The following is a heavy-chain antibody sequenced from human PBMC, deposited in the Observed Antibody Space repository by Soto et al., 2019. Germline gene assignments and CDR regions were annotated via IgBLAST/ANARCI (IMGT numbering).Heavy chain of an antibody. Sequence: SETLSFTCIVSGGSISSDYWNWIRQPPGKGLEWIGYIHSGSTTYSASLRSRVTISVDTSKNQFSLKLSSVTAADTAVYFCARHDGSRSTDYWGQGTLVTVSS. J-gene: IGHJ4*02. CDR3: ARHDGSRSTDY. CDR1: GGSISSDY. CDR2: IHSGST. D-gene: IGHD3-10*01. V-gene: IGHV4-59*08.